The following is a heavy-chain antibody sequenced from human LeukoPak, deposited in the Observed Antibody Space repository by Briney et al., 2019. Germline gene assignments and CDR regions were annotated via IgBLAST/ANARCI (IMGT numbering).Heavy chain of an antibody. CDR2: IYYSGST. J-gene: IGHJ4*02. CDR1: GGSVSSYY. V-gene: IGHV4-59*02. CDR3: ARVRGYSGYDAFDY. D-gene: IGHD5-12*01. Sequence: SETLSLTCTVSGGSVSSYYWSWIRQPPGKGLEWIGSIYYSGSTYYNPSLKSRVTISVDTSKNQFSLKLSSVTAADTAVYYCARVRGYSGYDAFDYWGQGTLVTVSS.